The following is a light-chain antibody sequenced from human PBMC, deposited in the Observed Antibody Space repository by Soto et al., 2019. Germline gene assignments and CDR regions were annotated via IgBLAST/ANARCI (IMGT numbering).Light chain of an antibody. J-gene: IGKJ1*01. V-gene: IGKV1-5*03. CDR3: QQYNSYSRT. Sequence: DIQMTRSPSSLSASVVDRVTITCRASQSISSWLAWYQQKPGKAPKLLIYKASSLESGVPSRFSGSGSGTEFTLTISSLQPDDFATYYCQQYNSYSRTFGQGTKVDIK. CDR1: QSISSW. CDR2: KAS.